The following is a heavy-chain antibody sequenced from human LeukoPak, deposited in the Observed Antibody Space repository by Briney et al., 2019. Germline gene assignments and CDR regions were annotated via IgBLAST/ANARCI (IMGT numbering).Heavy chain of an antibody. CDR3: ARHDEEDGRNAKPIDY. CDR1: GGPIRSSNNY. V-gene: IGHV4-39*01. Sequence: PSETLSLTCTVSGGPIRSSNNYWGWVRQPPGKGLEWIGTIHSSGSTTYYTPSLKSRVTISVDTSKNEFSLKLSSVTAADTAVYYCARHDEEDGRNAKPIDYWGQGTLVTVSS. CDR2: IHSSGSTT. J-gene: IGHJ4*02. D-gene: IGHD5-24*01.